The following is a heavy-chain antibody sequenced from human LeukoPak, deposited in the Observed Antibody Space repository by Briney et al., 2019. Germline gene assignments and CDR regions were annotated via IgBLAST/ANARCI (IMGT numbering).Heavy chain of an antibody. CDR2: ISHGGSNK. CDR1: GFTFSSYA. Sequence: PGGSLRLSCAASGFTFSSYAMHWVRQAPGKGLEWVAVISHGGSNKYYADSVKGRFTISRDNSKNTLYLQMNSLRAEDTAVYYCATGPSDFDYWGQGTLVTVSS. D-gene: IGHD3-10*01. CDR3: ATGPSDFDY. J-gene: IGHJ4*02. V-gene: IGHV3-30*04.